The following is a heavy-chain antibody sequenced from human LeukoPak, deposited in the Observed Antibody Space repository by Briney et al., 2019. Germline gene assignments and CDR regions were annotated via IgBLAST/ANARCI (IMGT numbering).Heavy chain of an antibody. Sequence: SVKVSCKASGGTFSSYAISWVRQAPGQGLEWMGGIIPIFGTANYAQKFQGSVTITTDESTSTAYMELSSLRSEDTAVYYCARGGTGYSYGFDYWGQGTLVTVSS. CDR1: GGTFSSYA. CDR2: IIPIFGTA. V-gene: IGHV1-69*05. D-gene: IGHD5-18*01. CDR3: ARGGTGYSYGFDY. J-gene: IGHJ4*02.